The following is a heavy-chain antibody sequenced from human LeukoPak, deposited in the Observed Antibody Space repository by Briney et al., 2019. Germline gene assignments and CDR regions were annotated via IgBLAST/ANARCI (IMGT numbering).Heavy chain of an antibody. J-gene: IGHJ4*02. CDR1: GFTFNSYS. V-gene: IGHV3-23*01. CDR2: ISGGGGST. D-gene: IGHD1-26*01. Sequence: GGSLRLSCAASGFTFNSYSMNWVRQAPGKGLEWVSTISGGGGSTYYADSVKGRFTISRDNSKNTLYLQVNSLRAEDTAVYYCAKGGKWDVTPFDYWGQGTLVTVSS. CDR3: AKGGKWDVTPFDY.